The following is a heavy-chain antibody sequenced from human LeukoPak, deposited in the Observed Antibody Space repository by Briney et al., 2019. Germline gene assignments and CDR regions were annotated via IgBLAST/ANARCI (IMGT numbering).Heavy chain of an antibody. D-gene: IGHD4-17*01. J-gene: IGHJ6*02. V-gene: IGHV4-59*01. CDR3: AREVVYSYGDSGRRDAMDV. Sequence: PSETLSPTCSVSGGSIGGYYWSWVRQPPGKGLEWIGYRYASGTANYNPSLGSRLTISIDTSKNRFSLTLRSVTAADTVVYYCAREVVYSYGDSGRRDAMDVWGQGTTVIVSS. CDR2: RYASGTA. CDR1: GGSIGGYY.